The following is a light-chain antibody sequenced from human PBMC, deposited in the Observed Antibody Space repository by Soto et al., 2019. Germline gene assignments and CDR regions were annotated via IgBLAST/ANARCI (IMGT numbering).Light chain of an antibody. CDR2: DAS. V-gene: IGKV1-5*01. CDR3: QHYNTYPYV. CDR1: QDINTW. J-gene: IGKJ2*01. Sequence: DIQMTQSPSTLSASVGDRVTITCRASQDINTWVAWYQHISGRAPRLLIYDASKLASGVPSRFSGRRSGSEFTLTSSGLPTEDSATYYCQHYNTYPYVFGQGTKLEIK.